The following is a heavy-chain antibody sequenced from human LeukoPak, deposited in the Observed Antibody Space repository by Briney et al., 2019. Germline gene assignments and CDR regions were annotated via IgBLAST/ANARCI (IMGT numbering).Heavy chain of an antibody. CDR3: ARGLRYFDWDS. D-gene: IGHD3-9*01. CDR2: ISYDGSNK. CDR1: GFTLSRNA. Sequence: PGTSLRLSCAASGFTLSRNAMHWVRQAPGKGLDWVAVISYDGSNKDYADSVKGRFTISRDSSKNTLFLQMNSLGAEDTAVYYCARGLRYFDWDSWGQGTLVTVSS. V-gene: IGHV3-30-3*01. J-gene: IGHJ4*02.